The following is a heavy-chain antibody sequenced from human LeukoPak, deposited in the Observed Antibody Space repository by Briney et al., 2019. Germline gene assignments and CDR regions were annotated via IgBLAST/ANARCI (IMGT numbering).Heavy chain of an antibody. CDR1: GFIFNTYA. CDR3: ASTGGYGSGTYDYYYFGMDV. V-gene: IGHV3-23*01. J-gene: IGHJ6*02. CDR2: ISGSGGDT. Sequence: GGSLRLSCATSGFIFNTYALSWVRQAPGKGLEWVSVISGSGGDTSYADSVKGRFTISRDNAKNSLYLQMNSLRAEDTAVYYCASTGGYGSGTYDYYYFGMDVWGQGTTVTVSS. D-gene: IGHD3-10*01.